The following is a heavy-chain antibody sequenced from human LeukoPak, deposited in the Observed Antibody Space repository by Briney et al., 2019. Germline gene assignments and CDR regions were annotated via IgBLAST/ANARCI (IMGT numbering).Heavy chain of an antibody. Sequence: GGSLRLSCAASGFTVSSNYMSWVRQAPGKGLEWVSAISGSGGSTYYADSVKGRFTISRDNSKNTLYLQMNSLRAEDTAVYYCAKALYYFDYWGQGTLVTVSS. J-gene: IGHJ4*02. CDR1: GFTVSSNY. CDR3: AKALYYFDY. V-gene: IGHV3-23*01. CDR2: ISGSGGST.